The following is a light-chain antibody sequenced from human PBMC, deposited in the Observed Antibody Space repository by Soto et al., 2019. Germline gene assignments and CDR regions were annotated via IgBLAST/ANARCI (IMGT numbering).Light chain of an antibody. Sequence: QSVLTQPPSVSAAPGQKGTISCSGSSSNIGGNSVSWYQQLPGTAPTLLIYDDNKRPSGIPDRFSGSKSGTSATLGITGFQTGDEADYYCGSWDSSMSAYVFGTGTKGTVL. CDR1: SSNIGGNS. CDR2: DDN. J-gene: IGLJ1*01. V-gene: IGLV1-51*01. CDR3: GSWDSSMSAYV.